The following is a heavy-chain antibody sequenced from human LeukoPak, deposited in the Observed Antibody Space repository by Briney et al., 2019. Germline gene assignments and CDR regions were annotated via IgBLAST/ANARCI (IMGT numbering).Heavy chain of an antibody. CDR2: INPNSGDT. J-gene: IGHJ4*02. Sequence: ASVKVSCKASGYTFTGYYMHWVRQAPGQGLEWMGWINPNSGDTNYAQKFQGRVTMTRNTSISTAYMELSSLRSEDTAVYYCARGPVRYFDWLLYYFDYWGQGTLVTVSS. CDR3: ARGPVRYFDWLLYYFDY. D-gene: IGHD3-9*01. V-gene: IGHV1-2*02. CDR1: GYTFTGYY.